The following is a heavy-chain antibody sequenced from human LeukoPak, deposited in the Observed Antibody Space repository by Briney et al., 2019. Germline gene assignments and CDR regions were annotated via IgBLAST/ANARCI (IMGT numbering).Heavy chain of an antibody. CDR3: ARERPPGDSSNWFLEGYFDI. CDR2: IIPIFGTA. J-gene: IGHJ4*02. CDR1: GGTFSSYA. D-gene: IGHD6-13*01. Sequence: SVKVSCKASGGTFSSYAITWVRQAPGQGLEWVGRIIPIFGTANYAQKFQGRVTITTDESTSTAYMELSTLRSDDTAVYYCARERPPGDSSNWFLEGYFDIWGQGTLVTVSS. V-gene: IGHV1-69*05.